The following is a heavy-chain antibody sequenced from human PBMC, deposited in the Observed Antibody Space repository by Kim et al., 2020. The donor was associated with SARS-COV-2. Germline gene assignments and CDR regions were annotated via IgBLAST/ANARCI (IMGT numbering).Heavy chain of an antibody. Sequence: GGSLRLSCAASGFTFSSYSMNWVRQAPGKGLEWVSSISSSSSYIYYADSVKGRFTISRDNAKNSLYLQMNSLRAEDTAVYYCASETNWNYGYYYYYYGMDVWGQGTTVTVSS. J-gene: IGHJ6*02. CDR1: GFTFSSYS. V-gene: IGHV3-21*01. D-gene: IGHD1-7*01. CDR3: ASETNWNYGYYYYYYGMDV. CDR2: ISSSSSYI.